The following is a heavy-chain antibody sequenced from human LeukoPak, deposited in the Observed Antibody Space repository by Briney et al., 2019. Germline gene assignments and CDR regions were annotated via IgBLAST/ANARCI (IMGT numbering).Heavy chain of an antibody. CDR1: GGSFSGYY. V-gene: IGHV4-34*01. Sequence: PSETLSLTCVVYGGSFSGYYWSWIRQPPGKGLEWIGEINHSGSTNYNPSLKSRVTISVDTSKNQFSLKLSSVTAADTAVYYCANEGDGYTLRTSAFDIWGQGTMVTVSS. CDR3: ANEGDGYTLRTSAFDI. D-gene: IGHD5-24*01. J-gene: IGHJ3*02. CDR2: INHSGST.